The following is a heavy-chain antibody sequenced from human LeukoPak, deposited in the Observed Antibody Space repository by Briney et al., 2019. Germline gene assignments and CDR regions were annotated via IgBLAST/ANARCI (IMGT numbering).Heavy chain of an antibody. CDR1: GYTFTDYY. CDR3: ARDLLSTVITNWFDP. Sequence: ASVKVSCKASGYTFTDYYMHWLRQAPGQGLEWMGWINPDSGGTKYAQKFQGRVTMTRDTSISTAYMDLTRLRSDDTAVYYCARDLLSTVITNWFDPWGQGTLVTVSS. J-gene: IGHJ5*02. V-gene: IGHV1-2*02. CDR2: INPDSGGT. D-gene: IGHD4-17*01.